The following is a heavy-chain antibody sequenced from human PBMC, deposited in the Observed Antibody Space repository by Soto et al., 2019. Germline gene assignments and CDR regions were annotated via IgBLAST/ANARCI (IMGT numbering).Heavy chain of an antibody. V-gene: IGHV3-21*01. CDR1: GFTFNRYS. CDR2: VTSSSSSM. D-gene: IGHD3-22*01. Sequence: GGSLRLSCASSGFTFNRYSMNWVRQAPGKGLEWVSSVTSSSSSMLYADSVKGRFTISRDDAKDSLFLQMNSLRADDTAVYYCAREADFASSGYVLDYWGQGTLVTVSS. CDR3: AREADFASSGYVLDY. J-gene: IGHJ4*02.